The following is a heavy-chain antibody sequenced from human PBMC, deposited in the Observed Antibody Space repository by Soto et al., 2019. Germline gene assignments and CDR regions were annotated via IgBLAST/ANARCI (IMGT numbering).Heavy chain of an antibody. J-gene: IGHJ3*02. CDR2: IIPIFGTA. CDR3: AREPTVVTPGAFDI. D-gene: IGHD4-17*01. Sequence: GASVKVSCKASGGTFSSYAISWVRQAPGQGLEWMGGIIPIFGTANYAQKFQGRVTITADESTSTAYMELSSLRSEDTAVYYCAREPTVVTPGAFDIWGQGXMVTV. CDR1: GGTFSSYA. V-gene: IGHV1-69*13.